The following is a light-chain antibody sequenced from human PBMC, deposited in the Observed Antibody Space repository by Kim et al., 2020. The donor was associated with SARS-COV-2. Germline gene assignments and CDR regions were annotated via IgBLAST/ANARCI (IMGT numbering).Light chain of an antibody. CDR2: DIT. CDR3: SSYTTSSTLVA. V-gene: IGLV2-14*03. J-gene: IGLJ2*01. Sequence: SITISCTATSRDVGAYNYVSWYQQHPDKAPKLMIYDITNRPSGVSNRFSGSKSGNTASLTISGLQAEDEADYYCSSYTTSSTLVAFGGGTQLTVL. CDR1: SRDVGAYNY.